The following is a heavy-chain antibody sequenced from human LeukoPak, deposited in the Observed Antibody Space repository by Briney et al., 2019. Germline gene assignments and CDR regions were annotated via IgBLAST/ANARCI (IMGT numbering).Heavy chain of an antibody. D-gene: IGHD3-22*01. Sequence: GGSLRLSCAASGFTFSSYGMHWLRQAPGKGLEWAAFIRYDGSNKYYADSVKGRFTISRDNSKNTLYLQMNSLRAEDTAVYYCAKDSRLYDSSGYYYPFFDYWGQGTLVTVSS. CDR3: AKDSRLYDSSGYYYPFFDY. CDR1: GFTFSSYG. CDR2: IRYDGSNK. V-gene: IGHV3-30*02. J-gene: IGHJ4*02.